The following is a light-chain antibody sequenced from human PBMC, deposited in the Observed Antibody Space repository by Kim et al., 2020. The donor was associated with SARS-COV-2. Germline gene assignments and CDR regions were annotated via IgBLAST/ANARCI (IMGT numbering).Light chain of an antibody. Sequence: DIQMTQSPSSLSASVGDRVTITCRASQSISSYLDWYQQKPGKAPKLLIYAASSIQGGVPSRFSGSGSGTDFTLTINSLQPEDFATYYCQQSDSHPYTFGQGTKLEI. CDR1: QSISSY. CDR3: QQSDSHPYT. J-gene: IGKJ2*01. CDR2: AAS. V-gene: IGKV1-39*01.